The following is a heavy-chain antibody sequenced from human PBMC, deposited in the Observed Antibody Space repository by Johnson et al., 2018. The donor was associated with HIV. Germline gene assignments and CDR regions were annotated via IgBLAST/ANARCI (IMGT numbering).Heavy chain of an antibody. V-gene: IGHV3-30*04. D-gene: IGHD6-25*01. Sequence: QVQLVESGGDLVQPGGSLRLSCAASRFTFSNFAMHWVRQAPGKGLEWVTFTSFDESNKYYADSVKGRFTISRDNSKNTLYLQMNGLRAEDTAVYYCARGGLEYSSALGLGYAFDVWGQGTVVTVSS. CDR2: TSFDESNK. CDR3: ARGGLEYSSALGLGYAFDV. CDR1: RFTFSNFA. J-gene: IGHJ3*01.